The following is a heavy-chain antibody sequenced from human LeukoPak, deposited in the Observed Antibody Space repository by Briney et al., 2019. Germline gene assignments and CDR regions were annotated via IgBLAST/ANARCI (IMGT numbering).Heavy chain of an antibody. J-gene: IGHJ4*02. CDR1: GGSISPYY. CDR2: IHYSGST. V-gene: IGHV4-59*01. D-gene: IGHD3-3*01. Sequence: PSETLSLTCTVSGGSISPYYWSWIRQPPGKGLEWIGYIHYSGSTNYNPSLKSRVSMSVDTSKNQFSLKLNSVTAADTAVYYCARWSGYYYYLDYWGQGTLVTVSS. CDR3: ARWSGYYYYLDY.